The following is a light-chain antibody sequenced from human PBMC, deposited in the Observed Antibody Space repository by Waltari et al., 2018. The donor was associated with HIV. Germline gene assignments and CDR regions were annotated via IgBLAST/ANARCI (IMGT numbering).Light chain of an antibody. CDR3: CSYGSSATSVV. J-gene: IGLJ2*01. Sequence: QSALTQPASVSGSPGQSITLPCTETSSGVGNYNLVSWYQQSTGKAPKLLIYEVTKRPSGVSSRFSGSKSGNTASLTISDLQAEDEATYYCCSYGSSATSVVFGGGTRVTV. CDR1: SSGVGNYNL. CDR2: EVT. V-gene: IGLV2-23*02.